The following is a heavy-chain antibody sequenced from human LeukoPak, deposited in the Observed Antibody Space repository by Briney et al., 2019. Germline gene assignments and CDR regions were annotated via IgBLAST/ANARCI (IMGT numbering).Heavy chain of an antibody. CDR1: GFTFSSYG. CDR2: IWYDGSNK. D-gene: IGHD3-22*01. V-gene: IGHV3-33*01. J-gene: IGHJ4*02. Sequence: GGSLRLSCAASGFTFSSYGMHWVRQAPGKGLEWVAVIWYDGSNKYYADSVKGRFTISRDNSRNTLYLQMNSLRAEDTAVYYCARDLAAYYYDSSGYLGGGWPWGQGTLVTVSS. CDR3: ARDLAAYYYDSSGYLGGGWP.